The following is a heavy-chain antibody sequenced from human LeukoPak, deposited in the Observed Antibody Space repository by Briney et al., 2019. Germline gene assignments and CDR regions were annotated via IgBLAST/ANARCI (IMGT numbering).Heavy chain of an antibody. J-gene: IGHJ6*02. Sequence: GGSLRLSCAASGVTFSGYSMNWVRQAPGKGLEWVSAITATSLHIYYADSVKGRFTISRDNAKNSLYLQMNSLRAEDTAVYYCAKIPLPGYSTIYGMDVWGQGTTVTVSS. CDR1: GVTFSGYS. CDR2: ITATSLHI. D-gene: IGHD1-26*01. CDR3: AKIPLPGYSTIYGMDV. V-gene: IGHV3-21*04.